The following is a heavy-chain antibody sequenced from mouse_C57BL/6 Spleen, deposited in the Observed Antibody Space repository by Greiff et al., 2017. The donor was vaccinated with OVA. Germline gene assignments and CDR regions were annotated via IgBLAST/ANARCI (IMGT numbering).Heavy chain of an antibody. Sequence: EVKLVESGEGLVKPGGSLKLSCAASGFTFSSYAMSWVRQTPEKRLAWVAYISSGGDYIYYADTVKGRFTISRDNARNTLYLQMSSLKSEDTAMYYCTRARNGYDGDAMDYWGQGTSVTVSS. CDR1: GFTFSSYA. V-gene: IGHV5-9-1*02. CDR2: ISSGGDYI. D-gene: IGHD2-2*01. J-gene: IGHJ4*01. CDR3: TRARNGYDGDAMDY.